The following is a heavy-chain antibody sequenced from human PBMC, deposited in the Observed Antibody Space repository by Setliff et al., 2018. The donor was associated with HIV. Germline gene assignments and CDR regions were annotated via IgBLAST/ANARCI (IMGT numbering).Heavy chain of an antibody. J-gene: IGHJ4*02. Sequence: SETLSLTCAVSGGSISSRNWWSWVRQPPGKGLEWIGEIYHSGSTNYNPSLKSRVTISVDKSKNQFSLKLISVTAADTAVYYCARRGSSGDPWSGSHYLYYFDCWGQGTLVTVSS. D-gene: IGHD3-3*01. V-gene: IGHV4-4*02. CDR1: GGSISSRNW. CDR3: ARRGSSGDPWSGSHYLYYFDC. CDR2: IYHSGST.